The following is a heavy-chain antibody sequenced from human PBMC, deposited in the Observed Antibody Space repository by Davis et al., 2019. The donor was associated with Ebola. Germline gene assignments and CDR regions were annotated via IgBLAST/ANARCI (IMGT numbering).Heavy chain of an antibody. CDR2: IYYSGST. D-gene: IGHD6-19*01. CDR3: ARGAVAGLPFDY. J-gene: IGHJ4*02. CDR1: GGSISSYY. Sequence: MPSETLSLTCTVPGGSISSYYWSWIRQPPGKGLEWIGYIYYSGSTNYNPSLKSRVTISVDTSKNQFSLKLSSVTAADTAVYYCARGAVAGLPFDYWGQGTLVTVSS. V-gene: IGHV4-59*01.